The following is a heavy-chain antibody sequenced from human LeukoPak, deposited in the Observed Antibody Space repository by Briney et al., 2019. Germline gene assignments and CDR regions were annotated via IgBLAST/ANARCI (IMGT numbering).Heavy chain of an antibody. V-gene: IGHV3-21*01. J-gene: IGHJ1*01. CDR1: GFTFSTYT. D-gene: IGHD2/OR15-2a*01. CDR2: ITTSSSYI. CDR3: AKTLFYDRGHETFQH. Sequence: GGSLRLSCAASGFTFSTYTMNWVRQAPGKGLEWVSSITTSSSYIYYADSVKGRFTISRDNAKNSLYLQMNSLRAEDTAVYYCAKTLFYDRGHETFQHWGQGTLVTVSS.